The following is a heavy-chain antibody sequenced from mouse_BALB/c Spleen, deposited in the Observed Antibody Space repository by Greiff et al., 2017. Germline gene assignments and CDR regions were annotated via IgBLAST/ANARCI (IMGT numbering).Heavy chain of an antibody. V-gene: IGHV5-12-1*01. CDR3: ARHGDDYDNYFDY. D-gene: IGHD2-4*01. CDR2: ISSGGGST. J-gene: IGHJ2*01. CDR1: GFAFSSYD. Sequence: EVKVVESGGGLVKPGGSLKLSCAASGFAFSSYDMSWVRQTPEKRLEWVAYISSGGGSTYYPDTVKGRFTISRDNAKNTLYLQMSSLKSEDTAMYYCARHGDDYDNYFDYWGQGTTLTVSS.